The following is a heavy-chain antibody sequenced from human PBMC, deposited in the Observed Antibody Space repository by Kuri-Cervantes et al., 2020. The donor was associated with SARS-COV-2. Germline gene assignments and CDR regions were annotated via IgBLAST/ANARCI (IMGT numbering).Heavy chain of an antibody. CDR1: GYSISSGYY. J-gene: IGHJ4*02. CDR2: IFHSGNT. D-gene: IGHD3-3*01. Sequence: ESLKISCAVSGYSISSGYYWGWIRQPPGKGLEWIGSIFHSGNTYYNPSLKSRVTMSVDTSKNQFSLKLSSVTAADTAVYYCASTTPYYDFWSGYYTPVFDYWGQGTLVTVSS. V-gene: IGHV4-38-2*01. CDR3: ASTTPYYDFWSGYYTPVFDY.